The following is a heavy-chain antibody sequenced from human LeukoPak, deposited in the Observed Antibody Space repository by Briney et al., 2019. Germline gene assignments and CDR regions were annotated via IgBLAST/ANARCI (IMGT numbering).Heavy chain of an antibody. CDR1: GGSLTSYH. J-gene: IGHJ6*02. V-gene: IGHV4-59*01. Sequence: SETLSLTCTVSGGSLTSYHGSWIRQHPGKGLEWIGYIYYSGSTDYNPSIKSGVTISVVSSKNEFSLKVSSVAAADAAVYYCSKRADYGLDVWGQGTTVTVSS. CDR3: SKRADYGLDV. CDR2: IYYSGST.